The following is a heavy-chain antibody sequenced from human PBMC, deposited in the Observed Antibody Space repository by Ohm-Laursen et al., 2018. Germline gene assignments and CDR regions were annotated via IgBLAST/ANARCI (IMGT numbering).Heavy chain of an antibody. Sequence: PGTLSLTCAVSGGSISSYYWSWIRQPPGKGLEWIGYIYYSGSTNYNPSLKSRVTTSVDTSKNQFSLKLSSVTAADTAVYYCARALGGYPISYYYGMDVWGQGTTVTVSS. CDR3: ARALGGYPISYYYGMDV. J-gene: IGHJ6*02. V-gene: IGHV4-59*01. CDR2: IYYSGST. CDR1: GGSISSYY. D-gene: IGHD7-27*01.